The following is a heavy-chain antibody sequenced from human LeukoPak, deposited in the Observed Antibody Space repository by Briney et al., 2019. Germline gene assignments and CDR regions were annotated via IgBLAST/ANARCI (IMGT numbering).Heavy chain of an antibody. D-gene: IGHD2-2*01. Sequence: ASVKLSCKASGYTFTSYGISWGRQAPGQGLEWMGWISAYNGNTNYAQKLKGRVTMTTDTSTSTAYMELRSLRSDDTAVYYCARVDAAAICHYWGQGTLVTVSS. J-gene: IGHJ4*02. CDR1: GYTFTSYG. CDR2: ISAYNGNT. V-gene: IGHV1-18*01. CDR3: ARVDAAAICHY.